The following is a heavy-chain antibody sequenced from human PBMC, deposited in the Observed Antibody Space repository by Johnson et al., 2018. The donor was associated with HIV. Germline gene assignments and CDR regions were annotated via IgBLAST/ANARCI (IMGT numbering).Heavy chain of an antibody. CDR1: GFTFSSYA. J-gene: IGHJ3*02. CDR2: ISYDGSNK. D-gene: IGHD1-26*01. Sequence: QVQLVESGGGVVQPGRSLRLSCAASGFTFSSYAMHWVRQAPGKGLEWVAVISYDGSNKNYADSVKGRFTISRDKAKNTLYLQMNSLRIEDTAVYYCAKRYSGSLRDAFDIWGQGTMVTVSS. V-gene: IGHV3-30*18. CDR3: AKRYSGSLRDAFDI.